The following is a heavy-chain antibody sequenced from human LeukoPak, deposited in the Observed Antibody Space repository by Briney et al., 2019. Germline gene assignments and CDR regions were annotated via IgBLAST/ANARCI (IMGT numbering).Heavy chain of an antibody. D-gene: IGHD3-22*01. V-gene: IGHV4-34*01. CDR2: INHSGST. CDR1: GGSFSGYY. J-gene: IGHJ4*02. Sequence: KTSETLSLTCAAYGGSFSGYYWSWIRQSPGKGLEWIGEINHSGSTNYNPSLKSRVTISVDTSKNQFSLKLSSVAAADTAVYYCARGAGRAVDTMIVVVITEAPYYFDYWGQGTLVTVSS. CDR3: ARGAGRAVDTMIVVVITEAPYYFDY.